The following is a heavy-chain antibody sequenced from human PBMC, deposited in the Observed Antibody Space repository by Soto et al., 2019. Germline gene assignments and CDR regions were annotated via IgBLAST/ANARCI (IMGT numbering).Heavy chain of an antibody. D-gene: IGHD3-22*01. CDR1: GDSVSSNSAA. CDR3: AGVKDGTDYYDPSGYNGEGAFEN. V-gene: IGHV6-1*01. Sequence: SQTLSLTCAISGDSVSSNSAAWNWIRQSPSRGLEWLGRTYHRSKWYKDYAASVRSRMTISADTSKNQFSLQLNSVTPEDTAVYFCAGVKDGTDYYDPSGYNGEGAFENWGQGTMVTVPS. J-gene: IGHJ3*02. CDR2: TYHRSKWYK.